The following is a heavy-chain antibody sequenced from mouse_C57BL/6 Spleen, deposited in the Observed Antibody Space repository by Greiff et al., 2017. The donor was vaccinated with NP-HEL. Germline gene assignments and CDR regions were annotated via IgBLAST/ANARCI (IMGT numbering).Heavy chain of an antibody. CDR2: ISYSGST. V-gene: IGHV3-1*01. J-gene: IGHJ2*01. CDR3: ARGFNGYDGRYFDY. D-gene: IGHD2-2*01. CDR1: GYSITSGYD. Sequence: EVKLQESGPGMVKPSQSLSLTCTVTGYSITSGYDWHWIRHFPGNKLEWMGYISYSGSTNYNPSLKSRISITHDTSKNHFFLKLNSVTTEDTATYYCARGFNGYDGRYFDYWGQGTTLTVSS.